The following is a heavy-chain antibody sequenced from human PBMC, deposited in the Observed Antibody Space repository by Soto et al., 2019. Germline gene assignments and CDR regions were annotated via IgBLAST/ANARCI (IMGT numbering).Heavy chain of an antibody. CDR1: GGSISSGGYY. Sequence: TSETLSLTCTVSGGSISSGGYYWSWIRQHPGKCLEWIGYIYYSGSTYYNPSLKSRVTISVDTSKNQFSLKLSSVTAADTAVYYCSSGSYIVYYGMDVWGQGTTVTVSS. CDR3: SSGSYIVYYGMDV. CDR2: IYYSGST. D-gene: IGHD3-10*01. J-gene: IGHJ6*02. V-gene: IGHV4-31*03.